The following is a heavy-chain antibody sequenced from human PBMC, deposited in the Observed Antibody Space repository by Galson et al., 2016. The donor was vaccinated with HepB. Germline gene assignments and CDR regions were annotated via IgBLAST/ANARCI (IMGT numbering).Heavy chain of an antibody. CDR1: GFTFSHYW. V-gene: IGHV3-30*03. CDR2: ISYDGSNP. CDR3: AASTWVTTGFDY. Sequence: SLRLSCAASGFTFSHYWMNWVRQAPGKGLEWVAIISYDGSNPFFIASVRGRFTISRDNSKNTLYLQLNNVRPEDTAVYYCAASTWVTTGFDYWGQGTLVTVAS. D-gene: IGHD2-21*02. J-gene: IGHJ4*02.